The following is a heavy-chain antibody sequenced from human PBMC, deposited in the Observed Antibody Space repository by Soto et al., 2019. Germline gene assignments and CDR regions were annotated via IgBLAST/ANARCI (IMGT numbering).Heavy chain of an antibody. V-gene: IGHV3-23*01. D-gene: IGHD4-17*01. CDR2: ISGAGTSK. J-gene: IGHJ4*02. CDR1: GYTFSSYV. CDR3: AKDLLSTVTTLGH. Sequence: EVQLLDSGGGFVQPGGSLRLSCAASGYTFSSYVMTWVRLSPGKGLELVSSISGAGTSKFYADSVKGRFTISRDNSKDILYLEMDSLRAEDTAVYYCAKDLLSTVTTLGHWGQGTLVTVSA.